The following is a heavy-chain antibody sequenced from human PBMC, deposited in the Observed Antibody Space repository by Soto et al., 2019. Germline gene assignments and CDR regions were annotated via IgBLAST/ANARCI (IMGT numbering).Heavy chain of an antibody. V-gene: IGHV3-33*06. D-gene: IGHD3-3*02. CDR3: AKGGRIFGVVTWFDP. J-gene: IGHJ5*02. CDR1: GLTFTSYS. CDR2: FWYDASDK. Sequence: GGSLRLSCVVSGLTFTSYSMHWVRQAPGKGLEWVATFWYDASDKTYADSVKGRFTISRDNSKNTLYLQMNSLRAEDTAVYYCAKGGRIFGVVTWFDPWGQGTLVTVSS.